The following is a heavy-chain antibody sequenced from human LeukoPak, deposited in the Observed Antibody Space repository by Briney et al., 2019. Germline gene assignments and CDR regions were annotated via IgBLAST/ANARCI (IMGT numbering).Heavy chain of an antibody. CDR3: ARRGGSNGWGDFDI. D-gene: IGHD6-19*01. CDR1: GFIFSGHV. V-gene: IGHV3-23*01. CDR2: ITGSGDNT. Sequence: GGSLRLSCATSGFIFSGHVMNWVRQAPGKGPAWVSSITGSGDNTYYADSMKGRFTISRDNSKSTLYLQMNSLSGEDTALYYCARRGGSNGWGDFDIWGQGTMVTVSS. J-gene: IGHJ3*02.